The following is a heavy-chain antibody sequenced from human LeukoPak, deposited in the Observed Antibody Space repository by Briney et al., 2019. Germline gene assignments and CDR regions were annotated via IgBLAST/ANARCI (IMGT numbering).Heavy chain of an antibody. J-gene: IGHJ4*02. V-gene: IGHV3-30*02. D-gene: IGHD3-3*01. CDR3: AKRSGGPSPFDY. CDR2: IRYDGSNK. CDR1: GFTFSSYW. Sequence: GGSLRLSCAASGFTFSSYWMHWVRQAPGKGLEWVAFIRYDGSNKYYADSVKGRFTISRDNSKNTLYLQMNSLRAEDTAVYYCAKRSGGPSPFDYWGQGTLVTVSS.